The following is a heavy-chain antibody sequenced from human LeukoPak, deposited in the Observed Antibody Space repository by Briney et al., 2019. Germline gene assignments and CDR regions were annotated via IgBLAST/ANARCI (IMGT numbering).Heavy chain of an antibody. CDR3: ARDSLGVSRGWYRENTFDI. V-gene: IGHV1-18*01. Sequence: ASVKVSCKASGYIFTTYGINWVRQAPGQGLEWMGWISGYNGATNYAQNFQGRVTMTTDTSTSTAYMELRSLRSDETAVYHCARDSLGVSRGWYRENTFDIWGQGTLVTASS. J-gene: IGHJ3*02. CDR2: ISGYNGAT. D-gene: IGHD6-19*01. CDR1: GYIFTTYG.